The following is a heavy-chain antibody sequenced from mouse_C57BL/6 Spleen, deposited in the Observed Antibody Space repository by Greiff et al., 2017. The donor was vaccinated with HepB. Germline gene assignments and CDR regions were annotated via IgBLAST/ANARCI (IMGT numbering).Heavy chain of an antibody. CDR3: TRDLYGSSFAY. D-gene: IGHD1-1*01. J-gene: IGHJ3*01. CDR1: GFTFSSYA. Sequence: EVMLVESGEGLVKPGGSLKLSCAASGFTFSSYAMSWVRQTPEKRLEWVAYISSGGDYIYYADTVKGRFTISRDNARNTLYLQMSSLKSEDTAMYYCTRDLYGSSFAYWGQGTLVTVSA. CDR2: ISSGGDYI. V-gene: IGHV5-9-1*02.